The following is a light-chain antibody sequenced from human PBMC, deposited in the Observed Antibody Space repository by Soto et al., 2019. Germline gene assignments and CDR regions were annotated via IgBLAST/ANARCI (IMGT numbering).Light chain of an antibody. Sequence: DVQMTQSPSTLSASVGDRVTITCRASQDIVRWLAWYQQKPGRAPNLLIYEASSLESGVPSRFSGSASGTEFTLTISSLQPDDFATYYCQQYNINQYTSGHGTKLEIK. CDR1: QDIVRW. V-gene: IGKV1-5*03. CDR2: EAS. J-gene: IGKJ2*01. CDR3: QQYNINQYT.